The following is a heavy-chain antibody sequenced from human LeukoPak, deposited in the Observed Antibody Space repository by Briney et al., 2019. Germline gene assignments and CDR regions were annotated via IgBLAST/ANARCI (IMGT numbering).Heavy chain of an antibody. V-gene: IGHV1-2*02. CDR2: INPNSGCT. D-gene: IGHD3-22*01. J-gene: IGHJ3*02. Sequence: AAVKVSCKSSGYTFTGYYMHWVRQAPGQGLEWMGWINPNSGCTNYAQKFQGRVTMTMDTSISTAYMELSRLRSDDTAVYYCARVKEQWLGRFGAFDIWGQGTMVTVSS. CDR3: ARVKEQWLGRFGAFDI. CDR1: GYTFTGYY.